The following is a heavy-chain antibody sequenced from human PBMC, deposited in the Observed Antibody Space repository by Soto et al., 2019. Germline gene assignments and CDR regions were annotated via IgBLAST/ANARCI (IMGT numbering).Heavy chain of an antibody. V-gene: IGHV4-59*01. CDR2: IHYSGTT. D-gene: IGHD6-13*01. J-gene: IGHJ4*02. Sequence: ETLSLTCTVSGGSMRNYFWTWIRQPPGKGLEWIGYIHYSGTTSFFPSYNPSLRSRVTISEDTSKNQFSLKLLSVTTADTAVYFCAAGEASSRNLAPYYLDFWGQGTLVTVSS. CDR1: GGSMRNYF. CDR3: AAGEASSRNLAPYYLDF.